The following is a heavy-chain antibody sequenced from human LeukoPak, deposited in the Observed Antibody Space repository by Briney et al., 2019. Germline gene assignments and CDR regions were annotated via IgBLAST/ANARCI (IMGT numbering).Heavy chain of an antibody. CDR2: TSSSSSTI. Sequence: GGSLRLSCAASGFTFSNYNMNWVRQAPGKGLEWVSYTSSSSSTIYYADSVKGRFTISRDNAKISLFLQMNSLRAEDTAVYYCARPNYYYMDVWGKGTTVTVSS. CDR1: GFTFSNYN. CDR3: ARPNYYYMDV. J-gene: IGHJ6*03. V-gene: IGHV3-48*01.